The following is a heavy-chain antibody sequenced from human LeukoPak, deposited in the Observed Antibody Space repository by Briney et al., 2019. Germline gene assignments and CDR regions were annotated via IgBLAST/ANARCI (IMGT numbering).Heavy chain of an antibody. CDR1: GFFFDDYG. J-gene: IGHJ4*02. D-gene: IGHD5-24*01. V-gene: IGHV3-9*01. CDR2: ISWQSRTR. Sequence: GGSLRLSCVASGFFFDDYGMHWVRQVPGQDLEWVSGISWQSRTRKYADSVRGRFTISRDNAKNSLYLQMNSLRAEDTAIYYCTRVGYIDEGIDYWGQGTLVTVSS. CDR3: TRVGYIDEGIDY.